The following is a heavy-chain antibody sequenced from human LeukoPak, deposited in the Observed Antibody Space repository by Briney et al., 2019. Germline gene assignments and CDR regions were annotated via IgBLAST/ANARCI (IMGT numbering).Heavy chain of an antibody. CDR1: GFTFDDYA. CDR3: XXXXXXXLAXXXXXXXDY. CDR2: ISGDGGST. V-gene: IGHV3-43*02. J-gene: IGHJ4*02. Sequence: GGSLRLSCAASGFTFDDYAMHWVRQAPGKGLEWVSLISGDGGSTYYADSVKGRFTISRDNSKNSLYLQMNILRSEDTALEYCXXXXXXXLAXXXXXXXDYWGQGTLVTVSS.